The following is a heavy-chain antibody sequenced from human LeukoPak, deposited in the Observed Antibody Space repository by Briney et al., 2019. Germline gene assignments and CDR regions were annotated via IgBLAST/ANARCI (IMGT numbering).Heavy chain of an antibody. CDR2: FYPVDSDT. CDR1: GYTFINHW. Sequence: GESLKISCQGSGYTFINHWSAWFRKLPGKGLKGLGIFYPVDSDTTYSPSFQGQATISADKSVRTAYFKWSSLKPSDTAFYYCAFGSSNWDQCAYWGQGTRVTVS. CDR3: AFGSSNWDQCAY. D-gene: IGHD7-27*01. V-gene: IGHV5-51*01. J-gene: IGHJ4*02.